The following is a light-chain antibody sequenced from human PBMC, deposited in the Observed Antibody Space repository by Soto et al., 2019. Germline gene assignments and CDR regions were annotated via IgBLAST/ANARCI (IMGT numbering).Light chain of an antibody. CDR1: QSVSRN. V-gene: IGKV3D-15*01. J-gene: IGKJ2*01. CDR3: QQYNNWLQYT. CDR2: GAS. Sequence: EILMTQSPATLSVSPGGRATLSCRASQSVSRNLAWYQQKPGQAPRLLIYGASTRVTGIPARFSGTGSGTEFTLTINSLQSEDFAVYYCQQYNNWLQYTFGQGTKLEIK.